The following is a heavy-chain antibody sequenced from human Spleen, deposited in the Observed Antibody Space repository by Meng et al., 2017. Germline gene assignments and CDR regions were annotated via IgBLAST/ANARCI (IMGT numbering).Heavy chain of an antibody. CDR1: VGSCSDYY. J-gene: IGHJ4*02. Sequence: QVPFQLLGAGRLHPKETLSLSCVFAVGSCSDYYWSWIRQCPGKGLEWIGEINHRGCTNSNPSHESRATISVHTSQNNLSLKLSFVTAADSVVYYCARGPTRMAHDFEYWGQGTLVTVSS. CDR3: ARGPTRMAHDFEY. V-gene: IGHV4-34*01. CDR2: INHRGCT. D-gene: IGHD5-24*01.